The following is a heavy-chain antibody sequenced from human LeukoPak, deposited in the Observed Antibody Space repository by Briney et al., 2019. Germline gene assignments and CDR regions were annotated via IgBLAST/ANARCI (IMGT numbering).Heavy chain of an antibody. Sequence: PGGSLRLSCVASGFTFSSYAMGWVRQAPGKRPEWVSSLTDSGGTTYYADSVKGRFTISRDNSKNTLYLQMNSLRAEDTAVYYCAKDSGYTYWGQGTLVTVSS. CDR2: LTDSGGTT. V-gene: IGHV3-23*01. D-gene: IGHD5-18*01. J-gene: IGHJ4*02. CDR1: GFTFSSYA. CDR3: AKDSGYTY.